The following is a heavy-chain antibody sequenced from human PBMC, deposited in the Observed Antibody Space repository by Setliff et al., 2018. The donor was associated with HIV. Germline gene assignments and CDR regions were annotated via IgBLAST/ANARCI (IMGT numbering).Heavy chain of an antibody. V-gene: IGHV4-59*08. D-gene: IGHD6-13*01. CDR3: ARQNIAAYWFDP. J-gene: IGHJ5*02. CDR2: IHYSGST. CDR1: GGSITGHY. Sequence: SETLSLTCTVSGGSITGHYWSWIRQPPGKGLEWIGYIHYSGSTYYNPSLKSRVTISVDTSKNQFSLKLSSVTAADTAVYHCARQNIAAYWFDPWGQGTLVTVSS.